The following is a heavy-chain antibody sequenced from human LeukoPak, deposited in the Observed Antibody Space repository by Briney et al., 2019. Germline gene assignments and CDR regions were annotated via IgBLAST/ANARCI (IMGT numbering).Heavy chain of an antibody. CDR3: ASLEYQLYGMDV. CDR1: GYTFTGYY. CDR2: INPNSGGT. V-gene: IGHV1-2*06. Sequence: ASVKVSCKASGYTFTGYYMHWVRQAPGQGLEWMGRINPNSGGTNYAQKFQGRVTMTRVTSINTAYMELSRLRSDDTAVYYCASLEYQLYGMDVWGQGTTVTVSS. J-gene: IGHJ6*02. D-gene: IGHD2-2*01.